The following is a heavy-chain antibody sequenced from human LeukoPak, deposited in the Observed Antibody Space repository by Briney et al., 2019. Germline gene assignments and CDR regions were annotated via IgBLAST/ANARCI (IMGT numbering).Heavy chain of an antibody. D-gene: IGHD1-26*01. CDR3: AREAPGAHNHFDY. CDR2: ISSSSSTI. Sequence: QPGGSLRLSCAASGFTFSSYSMNWVRQAPGKGLEWLSYISSSSSTIYYADSVKGRFTISRDDAKNSLYLQMNSLRDEDTAVYYCAREAPGAHNHFDYWGQGTLVTVSS. CDR1: GFTFSSYS. J-gene: IGHJ4*02. V-gene: IGHV3-48*02.